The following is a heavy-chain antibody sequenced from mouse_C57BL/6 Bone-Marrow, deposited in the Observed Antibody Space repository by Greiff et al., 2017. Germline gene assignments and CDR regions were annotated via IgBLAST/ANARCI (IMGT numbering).Heavy chain of an antibody. CDR3: ARSHYSNYGAWFAY. CDR2: INPYNGGT. J-gene: IGHJ3*01. D-gene: IGHD2-5*01. Sequence: EVQLVESGPVLVKPGASVKMSCKASGYTFTDYYMNWVKQSHGKSLEWIGVINPYNGGTSYNQQFKGKATLTVDKSSSTAYMELNSLTSEDSAVYYCARSHYSNYGAWFAYWGQGTLVTVSA. CDR1: GYTFTDYY. V-gene: IGHV1-19*01.